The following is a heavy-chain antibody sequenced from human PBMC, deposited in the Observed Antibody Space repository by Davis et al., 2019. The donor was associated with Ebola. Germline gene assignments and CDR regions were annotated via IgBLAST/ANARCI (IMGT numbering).Heavy chain of an antibody. D-gene: IGHD3-22*01. CDR3: ARGEDYYKTGNV. J-gene: IGHJ6*04. V-gene: IGHV4-59*01. CDR1: GGSFTTYY. CDR2: IEHHGRT. Sequence: PGGSLRLSCTVSGGSFTTYYWSWIRQPPGKGLEWIGYIEHHGRTEYIPSLNNRVTISLDTSKNQFSLKMSSVTAADTAVYYCARGEDYYKTGNVWGKGTTVTVSS.